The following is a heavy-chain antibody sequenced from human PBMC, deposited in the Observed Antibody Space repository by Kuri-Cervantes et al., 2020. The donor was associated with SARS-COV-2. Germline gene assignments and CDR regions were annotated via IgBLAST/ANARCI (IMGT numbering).Heavy chain of an antibody. V-gene: IGHV3-48*03. D-gene: IGHD1-7*01. CDR3: AREGTGTTDYYGTDV. CDR1: GSIFNSYA. J-gene: IGHJ6*02. Sequence: GESLKISCTASGSIFNSYAMTWVRQAPGKGLEWVSYISNRDSTIYYADSVKGRFTISRDNAKNLLYLQMNSLRAEDTAIYYCAREGTGTTDYYGTDVWGQGTTVTVSS. CDR2: ISNRDSTI.